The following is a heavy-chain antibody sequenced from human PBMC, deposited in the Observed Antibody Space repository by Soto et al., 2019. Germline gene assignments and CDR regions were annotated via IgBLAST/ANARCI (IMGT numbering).Heavy chain of an antibody. V-gene: IGHV4-31*03. J-gene: IGHJ4*02. CDR1: GGSISSGGYY. CDR2: IYYSGST. CDR3: ARGEDTAMVYFDY. Sequence: QVQLQESGPGLVKPSQTLSLTCTVSGGSISSGGYYWSWIRQHPGKGLEWIGYIYYSGSTYYNPSLESRVTISVDSSKNQFSLKLSSVTAADTAVYYCARGEDTAMVYFDYWGQGALVNVSS. D-gene: IGHD5-18*01.